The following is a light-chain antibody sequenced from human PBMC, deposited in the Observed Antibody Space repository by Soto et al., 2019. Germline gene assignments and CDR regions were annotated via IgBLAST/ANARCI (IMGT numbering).Light chain of an antibody. V-gene: IGKV3-20*01. CDR3: QQYGSSP. J-gene: IGKJ4*01. CDR1: QSVSSSY. CDR2: GAS. Sequence: EIVLTQSPGTLSLSPGERATLSCRASQSVSSSYLAWYQQKPGQAPRLLIYGASSRATGIPDRFSGSGSGTDFTLTIXRLEPEDFAVYYCQQYGSSPFGGGTKVDIK.